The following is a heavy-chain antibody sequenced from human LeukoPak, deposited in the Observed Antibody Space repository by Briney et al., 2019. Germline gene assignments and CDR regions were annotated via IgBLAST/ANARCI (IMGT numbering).Heavy chain of an antibody. D-gene: IGHD3-3*01. Sequence: GGSLRLSCAASGFTFSSYSMNWVRQAPGKGLEWVSSISSSSSYIYYADSVKGRFTNSRDNAKNSLYLQMNSLRAEDTAVYYCARDSTPHYDFWSGYYTDYFDYWGQGTLVTVSS. J-gene: IGHJ4*02. CDR2: ISSSSSYI. V-gene: IGHV3-21*01. CDR1: GFTFSSYS. CDR3: ARDSTPHYDFWSGYYTDYFDY.